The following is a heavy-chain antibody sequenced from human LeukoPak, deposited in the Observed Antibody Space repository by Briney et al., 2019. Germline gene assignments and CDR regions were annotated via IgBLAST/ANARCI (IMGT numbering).Heavy chain of an antibody. J-gene: IGHJ4*02. CDR2: ISSSGSTI. Sequence: GGSLRLSCAASGFTFSSYEMNWVRQAPGKGLEWVSYISSSGSTIYYADSVKGRFTISRDNAKNSLYLQMNSLRAEDTAVYYCARGGVGSFSFDCWGQGTLVTVSS. D-gene: IGHD6-13*01. CDR3: ARGGVGSFSFDC. V-gene: IGHV3-48*03. CDR1: GFTFSSYE.